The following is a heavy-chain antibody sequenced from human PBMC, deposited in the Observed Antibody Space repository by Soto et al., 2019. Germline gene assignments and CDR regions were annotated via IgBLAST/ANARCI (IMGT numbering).Heavy chain of an antibody. J-gene: IGHJ4*02. CDR1: GFTFNSAW. CDR3: TTGLAAAGTNY. D-gene: IGHD6-13*01. Sequence: GSLRLSCAASGFTFNSAWMSLGRQAPGKGLEWVGRIKSKTDGGTTDFAAPVKGRFTISRDDSKNTVYLQMNSLKIEDTAVYYCTTGLAAAGTNYWGQGTLVTVSS. CDR2: IKSKTDGGTT. V-gene: IGHV3-15*01.